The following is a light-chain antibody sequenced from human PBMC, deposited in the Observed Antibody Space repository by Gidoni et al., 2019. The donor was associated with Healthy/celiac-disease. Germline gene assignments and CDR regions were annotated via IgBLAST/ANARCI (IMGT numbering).Light chain of an antibody. CDR2: DAS. V-gene: IGKV1-33*01. Sequence: DIQMTQSPSSLSASVGDRVTIPCQARQDISNYLNWYQQKPGTAPKLLIYDASNLETGVPSRFSGRGSGTDFTFTISSLQPEDIATYYCQQYDNPPLTFGGGTKVEIK. CDR1: QDISNY. CDR3: QQYDNPPLT. J-gene: IGKJ4*01.